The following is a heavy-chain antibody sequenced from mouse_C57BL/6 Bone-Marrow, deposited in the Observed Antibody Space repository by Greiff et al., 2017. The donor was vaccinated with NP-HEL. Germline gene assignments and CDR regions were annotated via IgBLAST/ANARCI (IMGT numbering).Heavy chain of an antibody. CDR2: INPGSGGT. CDR3: VYDGFY. V-gene: IGHV1-54*01. CDR1: GYAFTNYL. J-gene: IGHJ2*01. Sequence: QVQLQQSGAELVRPGTSVKVSCKASGYAFTNYLIEWVKQRPGQGLEWIGVINPGSGGTNYNEKFKGKATLTADKSSSTAYMQLSSLTSEDSAVYFCVYDGFYWGQGTTLTVSS. D-gene: IGHD2-3*01.